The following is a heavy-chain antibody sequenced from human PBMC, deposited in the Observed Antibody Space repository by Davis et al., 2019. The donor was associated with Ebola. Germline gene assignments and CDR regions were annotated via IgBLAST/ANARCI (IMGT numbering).Heavy chain of an antibody. V-gene: IGHV3-33*08. CDR3: ARGASDGDTFDY. Sequence: GESLKISCAASGFTFSSYGMHWVRQAPGKGLEWVAVIWHDGSHKYYADSVKGRFTISRDNSKDSLYLQMDYLRAEDTALYFCARGASDGDTFDYWGQGTLVTVSS. D-gene: IGHD3-10*01. J-gene: IGHJ4*02. CDR1: GFTFSSYG. CDR2: IWHDGSHK.